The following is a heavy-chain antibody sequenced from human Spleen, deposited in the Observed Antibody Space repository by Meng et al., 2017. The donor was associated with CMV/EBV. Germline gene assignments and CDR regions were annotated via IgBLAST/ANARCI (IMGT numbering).Heavy chain of an antibody. CDR1: GFTFTHYA. CDR2: IYPGGLST. Sequence: GESLKISCAASGFTFTHYAMNWVRQAPGKGLEWVSVIYPGGLSTYYADSVKGRFTISRDDSKNTLYLQMDSLRAEDTAVYYCAILAVPTATTSSLDYFYGMDVWGRGTTVTVSS. J-gene: IGHJ6*02. V-gene: IGHV3-23*03. CDR3: AILAVPTATTSSLDYFYGMDV. D-gene: IGHD2-2*01.